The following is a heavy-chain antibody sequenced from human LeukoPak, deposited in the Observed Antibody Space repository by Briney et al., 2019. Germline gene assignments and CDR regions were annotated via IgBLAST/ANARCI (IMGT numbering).Heavy chain of an antibody. J-gene: IGHJ5*02. CDR3: ARGLSGYSSSLGS. CDR2: INSDGSST. V-gene: IGHV3-74*01. Sequence: GGSLRLSCAASGFTFGRYAMHWVRQAPGKGLVWVSRINSDGSSTSYADSVKGRSTISRDNAKNALYLQMRSLRAEDTAVYYCARGLSGYSSSLGSWGQGTLVTVSS. CDR1: GFTFGRYA. D-gene: IGHD6-6*01.